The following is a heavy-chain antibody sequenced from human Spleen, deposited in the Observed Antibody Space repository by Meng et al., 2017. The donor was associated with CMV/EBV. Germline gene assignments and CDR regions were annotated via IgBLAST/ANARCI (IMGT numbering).Heavy chain of an antibody. CDR1: GFTFSGYW. CDR3: ARQGWGFDY. CDR2: ISSRSTTI. D-gene: IGHD3-16*01. Sequence: GGSLRLSCVVSGFTFSGYWMNWVRQAPGKGLEWVSYISSRSTTIYYEDSVKGRFTISRDNAKNSLYLQMNSLRAEDTAVYYCARQGWGFDYWGQGTLVTVSS. J-gene: IGHJ4*02. V-gene: IGHV3-48*04.